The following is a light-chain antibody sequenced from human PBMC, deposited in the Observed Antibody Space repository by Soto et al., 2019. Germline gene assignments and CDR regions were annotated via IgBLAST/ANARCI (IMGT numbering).Light chain of an antibody. V-gene: IGLV2-14*01. CDR3: GSYTSSGTPYV. CDR1: SSDVGGYN. J-gene: IGLJ1*01. Sequence: QSVLTQPASVSGSPGQSITISCTGTSSDVGGYNVSWYQHHPDKAPKLIISVVSNRPSGVSNRFSGSKSGNTASLTISGLQAEDEADYYGGSYTSSGTPYVFGTGTKLTVL. CDR2: VVS.